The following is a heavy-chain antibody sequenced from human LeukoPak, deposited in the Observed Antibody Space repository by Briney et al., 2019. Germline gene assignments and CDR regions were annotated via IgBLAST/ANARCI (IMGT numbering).Heavy chain of an antibody. CDR2: INNDGSST. J-gene: IGHJ6*03. V-gene: IGHV3-74*01. Sequence: QPGGSLRLSCAASGFTFSSYWMHWVRQAPGKGLVWVSRINNDGSSTSYADSVKGRFTISRDNAKNTLYPQMNSLRAEDTAVYYCARGRVQDYYYYYMDVWGKGTTVTVSS. CDR1: GFTFSSYW. CDR3: ARGRVQDYYYYYMDV.